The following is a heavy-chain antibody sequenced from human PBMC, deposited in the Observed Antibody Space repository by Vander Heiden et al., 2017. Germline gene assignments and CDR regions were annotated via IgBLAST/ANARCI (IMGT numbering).Heavy chain of an antibody. CDR1: GFTFSSYA. J-gene: IGHJ4*02. D-gene: IGHD4-17*01. Sequence: EVQLLESGGGLVQPGESLRLSCAASGFTFSSYAMSWVCQAPATGLEWVSAISGSGGSKYYADSVKGRFTISRDNSKNTLYLQMNSLRAEDTAVYYCAKEGYGDYPFDYWGQGTLVTVSS. V-gene: IGHV3-23*01. CDR3: AKEGYGDYPFDY. CDR2: ISGSGGSK.